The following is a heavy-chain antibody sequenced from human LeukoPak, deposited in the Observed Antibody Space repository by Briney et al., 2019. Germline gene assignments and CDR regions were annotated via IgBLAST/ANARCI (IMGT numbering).Heavy chain of an antibody. D-gene: IGHD3-9*01. CDR3: ARDKPTYDILTGYYPG. V-gene: IGHV1-18*01. CDR2: ISAYSGNT. J-gene: IGHJ4*02. CDR1: GYTFTSYG. Sequence: ASVKVSCKASGYTFTSYGISWVRQAPGQGLEWMGWISAYSGNTNYAQKLQGRVTMTTDTSTSTAYMELRSLRSDDTAVYYCARDKPTYDILTGYYPGWGQGTLVTVSS.